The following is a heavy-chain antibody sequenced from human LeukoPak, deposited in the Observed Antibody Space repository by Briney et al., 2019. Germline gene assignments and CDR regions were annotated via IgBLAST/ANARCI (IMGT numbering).Heavy chain of an antibody. Sequence: PGGSLRLSCAASGFIFNNYAMNWVRQAPGKGLEWVSGISGLGGSAYYAASVKGRFTISRDNSGNRVFLQLNSLRVEDTAVYYCAARRGGLAYYYGMDVWGQGTTVTVSS. V-gene: IGHV3-23*01. CDR2: ISGLGGSA. D-gene: IGHD3-10*01. J-gene: IGHJ6*02. CDR3: AARRGGLAYYYGMDV. CDR1: GFIFNNYA.